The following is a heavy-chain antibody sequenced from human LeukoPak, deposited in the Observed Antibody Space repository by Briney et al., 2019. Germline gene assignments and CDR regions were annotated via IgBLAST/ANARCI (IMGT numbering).Heavy chain of an antibody. CDR1: GFSFSSYS. CDR2: ISSGGRYI. V-gene: IGHV3-21*01. CDR3: ARVSACSSSDSCYSGY. D-gene: IGHD2-15*01. Sequence: GGAPRLSFTSAGFSFSSYSMNWGRQTPGKGLEWVSFISSGGRYIYYADSVKGRFTVSRDNAKNSLYLQMNSLRAEDTAVYYCARVSACSSSDSCYSGYWGQGTLVTVSS. J-gene: IGHJ4*02.